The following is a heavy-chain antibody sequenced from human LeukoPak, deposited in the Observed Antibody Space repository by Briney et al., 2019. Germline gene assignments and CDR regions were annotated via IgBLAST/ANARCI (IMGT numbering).Heavy chain of an antibody. CDR1: GYSISSGYY. Sequence: SETLSLTCAVSGYSISSGYYWGWIRQPPGKGLEWIGSIYHSGSTYYNPSLKSRVTISVDTSKNQFSLKLSSVTAVDTAVYYCARHSGSYLGAFDIWGQGTMVTVSS. D-gene: IGHD1-26*01. CDR2: IYHSGST. J-gene: IGHJ3*02. CDR3: ARHSGSYLGAFDI. V-gene: IGHV4-38-2*01.